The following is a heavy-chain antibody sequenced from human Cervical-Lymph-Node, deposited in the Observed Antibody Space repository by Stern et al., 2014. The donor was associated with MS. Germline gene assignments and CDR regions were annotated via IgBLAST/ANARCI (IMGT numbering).Heavy chain of an antibody. CDR3: ARVSRDGYSWSGY. D-gene: IGHD5-24*01. V-gene: IGHV7-4-1*02. CDR1: GYTFTNYA. J-gene: IGHJ4*02. Sequence: VQLLESGSELKKPGASVKVSCKASGYTFTNYAISWVRQAPGPGLPWMGWITTNTGNHTYAQAFTGRFVFSLDTSVSTAYLQISSLQAEDTAAYFCARVSRDGYSWSGYWGQGTLVTVSS. CDR2: ITTNTGNH.